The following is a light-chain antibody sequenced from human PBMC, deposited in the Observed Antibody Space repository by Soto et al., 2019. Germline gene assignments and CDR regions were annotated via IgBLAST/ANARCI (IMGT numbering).Light chain of an antibody. Sequence: DIQMTQSPSTLSASVGDTVTINYLASQRISRCLAWYQQKPGKAPKLLIYPASSVESGVPSRFRGSGSGTEFTLNISSLQPDDFATYYGPQYYHPPCTFGQGTKVDIK. CDR3: PQYYHPPCT. CDR2: PAS. V-gene: IGKV1-5*03. J-gene: IGKJ1*01. CDR1: QRISRC.